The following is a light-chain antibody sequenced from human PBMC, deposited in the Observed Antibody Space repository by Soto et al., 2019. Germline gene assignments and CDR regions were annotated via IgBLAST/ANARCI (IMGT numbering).Light chain of an antibody. CDR3: QQRSNWWT. J-gene: IGKJ1*01. V-gene: IGKV3-11*01. CDR1: QSVSSY. CDR2: DAS. Sequence: EIVLTQSPATLSLSPGERATLSCRASQSVSSYLAWYQQKPGQAPRLLIYDASNRATGIPARCSGSGSGTDLTLTSSSLEPEDFAVYYCQQRSNWWTFGQGTKVEIK.